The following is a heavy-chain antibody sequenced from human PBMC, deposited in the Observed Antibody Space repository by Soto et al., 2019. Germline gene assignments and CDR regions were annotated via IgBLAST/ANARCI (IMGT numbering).Heavy chain of an antibody. Sequence: DVQLLDSGGGLVQPGGSLRLSCAASGFIFSNYVMSWVRQTPGKGLEWVSGISGRGDNTYYADSVKGRFTVSRDNSKNTLYPQMHTLRSEDTAVYYCAKPPLRVGPIVYCRQGTLVTVSS. CDR1: GFIFSNYV. D-gene: IGHD2-15*01. V-gene: IGHV3-23*01. J-gene: IGHJ4*02. CDR2: ISGRGDNT. CDR3: AKPPLRVGPIVY.